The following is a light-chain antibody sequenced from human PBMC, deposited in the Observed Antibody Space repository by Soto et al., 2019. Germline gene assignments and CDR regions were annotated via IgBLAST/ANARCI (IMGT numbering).Light chain of an antibody. CDR3: MQGTRWPRS. Sequence: DVVVTQSPLSLPVTLGQPASISCRSSQSLVHSDGNTYLNWFQQRPGQSPRHLIYKVSNRDSGVPDRFSGSGSGTDFTLKISRVEAEDVGVYYCMQGTRWPRSFGGGTKVETK. CDR2: KVS. CDR1: QSLVHSDGNTY. J-gene: IGKJ4*01. V-gene: IGKV2-30*02.